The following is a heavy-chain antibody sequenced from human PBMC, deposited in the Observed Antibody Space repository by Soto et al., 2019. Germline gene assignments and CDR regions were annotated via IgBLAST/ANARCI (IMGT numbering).Heavy chain of an antibody. J-gene: IGHJ4*02. V-gene: IGHV4-30-4*01. Sequence: QVQLQESGPGLVKPSQTLSLTCTVSGGSISSGNYYWSWISQPPGKGLEWIGFISYSGSTYYSTSLKSRVTISVDTSKSQFSLNLSFVTAADTAVYYRATMGTPATGLYFFDYWGQGSLVTVSS. CDR2: ISYSGST. CDR3: ATMGTPATGLYFFDY. D-gene: IGHD2-15*01. CDR1: GGSISSGNYY.